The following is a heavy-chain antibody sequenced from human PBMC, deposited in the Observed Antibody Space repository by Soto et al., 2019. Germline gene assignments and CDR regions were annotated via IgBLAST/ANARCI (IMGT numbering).Heavy chain of an antibody. CDR1: GGSTNSYW. D-gene: IGHD3-10*01. J-gene: IGHJ4*02. CDR2: VYSSGTT. Sequence: SATLSLTCSVPGGSTNSYWWRGIRQPAGKGLAWIGRVYSSGTTDYNPSLDGRATMSVETSKNQFSRKLSSVPAADTAVYYCARDIGSFAYGEGYWGQG. V-gene: IGHV4-4*07. CDR3: ARDIGSFAYGEGY.